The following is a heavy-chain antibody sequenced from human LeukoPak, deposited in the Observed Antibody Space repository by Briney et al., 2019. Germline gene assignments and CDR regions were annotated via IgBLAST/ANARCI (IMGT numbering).Heavy chain of an antibody. V-gene: IGHV3-33*01. D-gene: IGHD2-15*01. CDR3: ARARGYFDY. CDR2: IWYDGSNK. Sequence: PGGSLRLSCVASGFTFSDYGMHWVRQAPGKGLEWVAGIWYDGSNKYYPDSMKGRFTISRDNSKNTLYLQVNSLTAEDTAVYYCARARGYFDYWGQGTLVTVSS. J-gene: IGHJ4*02. CDR1: GFTFSDYG.